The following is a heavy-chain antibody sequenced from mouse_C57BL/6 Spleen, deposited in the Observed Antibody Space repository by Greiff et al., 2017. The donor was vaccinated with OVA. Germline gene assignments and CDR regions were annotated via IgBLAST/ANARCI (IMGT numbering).Heavy chain of an antibody. D-gene: IGHD1-1*01. V-gene: IGHV1-55*01. CDR1: GYTFTSYW. CDR3: ARGPGSTLTD. Sequence: QVQLQQPGAELVKPGASVKMSCKASGYTFTSYWITWVKQRPGQGLEWIGDIYPGSGSTNYNEKFKSKATLTVDTSSSTSYMQLSSLTSEDSAVYYCARGPGSTLTDWGQGTTLTVSS. J-gene: IGHJ2*01. CDR2: IYPGSGST.